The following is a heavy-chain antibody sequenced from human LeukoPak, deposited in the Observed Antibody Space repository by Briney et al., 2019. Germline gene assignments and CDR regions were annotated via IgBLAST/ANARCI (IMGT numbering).Heavy chain of an antibody. D-gene: IGHD2-15*01. J-gene: IGHJ4*02. V-gene: IGHV3-23*01. CDR1: GFTFSNFL. CDR2: ISGSGGDT. Sequence: GGSLRLSCAASGFTFSNFLMTWVRQAPGKGPEWVSAISGSGGDTYYADSVKGRFTISRDNSTNTLYLQMNSLRAEDTAIYYCVRGCSDTCYRFDYWGQGTLVTVSS. CDR3: VRGCSDTCYRFDY.